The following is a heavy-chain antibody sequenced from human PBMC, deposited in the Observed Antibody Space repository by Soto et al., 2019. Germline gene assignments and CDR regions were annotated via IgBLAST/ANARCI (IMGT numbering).Heavy chain of an antibody. V-gene: IGHV4-38-2*02. CDR2: IYHSGST. Sequence: PSETLSLTCAVSGYSISSGYYWGWIRQPPGKGLEWIGSIYHSGSTYYNPSLKSRVTISVDTSKNQFSLKLSSVTAADTAVYYCARDPRYYYDSSGCYFDYWGQGTLVTVS. D-gene: IGHD3-22*01. CDR3: ARDPRYYYDSSGCYFDY. CDR1: GYSISSGYY. J-gene: IGHJ4*02.